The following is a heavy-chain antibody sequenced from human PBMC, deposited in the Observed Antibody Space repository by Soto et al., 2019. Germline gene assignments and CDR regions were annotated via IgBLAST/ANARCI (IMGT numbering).Heavy chain of an antibody. D-gene: IGHD3-22*01. V-gene: IGHV1-3*01. CDR1: GYTFTSYA. Sequence: ASWRVSCKASGYTFTSYAMHSARQAPGHRLEGMGWINAGNGTTKYSQKFQGRATITSNTSASTAYMELSSLRPEDTTWYYCACFGIKSMIDYWAQGTLVTAS. CDR3: ACFGIKSMIDY. J-gene: IGHJ4*02. CDR2: INAGNGTT.